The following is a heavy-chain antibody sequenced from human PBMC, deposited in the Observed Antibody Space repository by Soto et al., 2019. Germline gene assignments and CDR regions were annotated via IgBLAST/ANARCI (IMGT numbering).Heavy chain of an antibody. CDR1: GFTFSSFW. CDR3: ARDRGYTMDV. Sequence: PGGSLRLSCAASGFTFSSFWMHWVRQAPGKGLVWVSVINADGSNTAYAHSVKGRFTISRDSAKNTLYLQMNSLRVEDTAVYYCARDRGYTMDVWGQGTTVTVSS. V-gene: IGHV3-74*01. J-gene: IGHJ6*02. D-gene: IGHD1-1*01. CDR2: INADGSNT.